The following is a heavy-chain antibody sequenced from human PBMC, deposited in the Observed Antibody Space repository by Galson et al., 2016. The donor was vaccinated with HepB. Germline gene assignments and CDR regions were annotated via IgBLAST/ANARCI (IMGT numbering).Heavy chain of an antibody. CDR3: ARGPVVTYYSGPTWFDP. Sequence: SLRLSCAVSGFGVGSTYMNWVRQAPGEGLEWASVIYSNGRTYYADSVGGRFTVSRDRSKNILYLQMNSLRVEDTAVYYCARGPVVTYYSGPTWFDPWGQGTLVTVSS. J-gene: IGHJ5*02. V-gene: IGHV3-53*01. D-gene: IGHD3-22*01. CDR1: GFGVGSTY. CDR2: IYSNGRT.